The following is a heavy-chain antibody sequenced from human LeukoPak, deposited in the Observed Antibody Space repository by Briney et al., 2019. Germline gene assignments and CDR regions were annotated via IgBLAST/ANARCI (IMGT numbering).Heavy chain of an antibody. Sequence: PSETLSLTCTVSGVSISSYYWSWIRQPPGKGLEWIGYIYYSGSTNYNPSLKSRVTISVDTSKNQFSLKLSSVTAADTAVYYCARMSGLAAAGDDAFDIWGQGTMVTVSS. CDR1: GVSISSYY. J-gene: IGHJ3*02. CDR3: ARMSGLAAAGDDAFDI. CDR2: IYYSGST. V-gene: IGHV4-59*01. D-gene: IGHD6-13*01.